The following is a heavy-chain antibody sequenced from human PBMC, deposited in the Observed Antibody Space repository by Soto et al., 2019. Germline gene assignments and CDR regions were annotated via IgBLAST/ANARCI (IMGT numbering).Heavy chain of an antibody. V-gene: IGHV2-26*01. CDR2: IDSSGDK. CDR1: GLSITDSEMG. J-gene: IGHJ5*02. D-gene: IGHD6-19*01. CDR3: ARRHLAVAVSPWFDP. Sequence: QVTLKESGPVLVKPTEPLTLRCTVSGLSITDSEMGVSWIRQPPGQPLEWLAHIDSSGDKSYRTFLKSRLAISNDTSKSQIVLTMTNMDPADTATYYCARRHLAVAVSPWFDPWGQGIPVTVSS.